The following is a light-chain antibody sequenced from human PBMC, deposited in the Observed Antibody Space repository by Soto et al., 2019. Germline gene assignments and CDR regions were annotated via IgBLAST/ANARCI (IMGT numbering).Light chain of an antibody. V-gene: IGLV2-14*03. CDR1: SNDVGAYDY. J-gene: IGLJ2*01. CDR3: NSYTVNSDRV. Sequence: QSALTQPASVSGSPGQSITISCTGTSNDVGAYDYVSWYQQYPGKAPKLIIYDVSYRPSGVSDRFSGSKSGNTASLTISGLQAEDEADYYCNSYTVNSDRVFGGGTMLTVL. CDR2: DVS.